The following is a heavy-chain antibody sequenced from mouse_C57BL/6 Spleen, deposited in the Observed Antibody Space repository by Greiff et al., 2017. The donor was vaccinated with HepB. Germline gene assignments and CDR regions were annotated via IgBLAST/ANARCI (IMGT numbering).Heavy chain of an antibody. CDR2: IDPSDSYT. CDR1: GYTFTSYW. Sequence: QVQLQQPGAELVRPGTSVKLSCKASGYTFTSYWMYWVKQRPGQGLEWIGVIDPSDSYTNYNQKFKGKATLTVDTSSSTAYMQLSSLTSEDSAVYYCARPDSSGYGFDYWGKGTTLTVSS. V-gene: IGHV1-59*01. J-gene: IGHJ2*01. CDR3: ARPDSSGYGFDY. D-gene: IGHD3-2*02.